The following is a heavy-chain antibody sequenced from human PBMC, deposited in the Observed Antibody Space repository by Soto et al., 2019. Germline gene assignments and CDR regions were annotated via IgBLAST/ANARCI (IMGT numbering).Heavy chain of an antibody. CDR2: LDPKDSYT. V-gene: IGHV5-10-1*01. CDR1: GYTFTDYW. J-gene: IGHJ4*02. CDR3: ARVRIRDSAMVDFDY. D-gene: IGHD5-18*01. Sequence: PVESLNISFKGPGYTFTDYWISWVRQMPGKGPEWVGRLDPKDSYTDYSPSLQVHVSISSDESLNTAHLHWNSLKTSETAIYYCARVRIRDSAMVDFDYWGQGTLVTVSS.